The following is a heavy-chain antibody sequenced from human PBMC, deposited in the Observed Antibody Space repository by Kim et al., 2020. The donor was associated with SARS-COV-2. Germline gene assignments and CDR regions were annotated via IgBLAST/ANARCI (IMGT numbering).Heavy chain of an antibody. D-gene: IGHD2-2*01. J-gene: IGHJ3*01. CDR3: ARGPYCSTTSCPVDDAFDV. Sequence: GGSLRLSCAASGFSLSNYDMHWVRQATGKGLEWVSTVGTSADTFYSASVQGRFTISRDNVKNSLFLQMNSLSAGDTAVYYCARGPYCSTTSCPVDDAFDV. CDR1: GFSLSNYD. V-gene: IGHV3-13*01. CDR2: VGTSADT.